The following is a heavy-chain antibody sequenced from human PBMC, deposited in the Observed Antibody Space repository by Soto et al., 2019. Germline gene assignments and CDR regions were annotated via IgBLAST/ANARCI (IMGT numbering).Heavy chain of an antibody. J-gene: IGHJ3*02. D-gene: IGHD2-8*01. CDR1: GFICSSYD. V-gene: IGHV3-23*01. CDR3: QKANANGGGAFDI. CDR2: ILVDGRT. Sequence: GGSLRLSCAASGFICSSYDMSWVRQAPGKGLEWVSTILVDGRTFYVDSVKGRFTISRDSSQNTVFLQVNSLTAGDKAIYYCQKANANGGGAFDICGQGTMVTVSS.